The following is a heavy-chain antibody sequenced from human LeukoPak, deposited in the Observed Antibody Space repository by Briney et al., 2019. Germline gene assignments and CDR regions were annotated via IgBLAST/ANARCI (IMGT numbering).Heavy chain of an antibody. CDR2: ISSSSSAK. CDR3: ARELVQCSGGSCYGSWFDT. V-gene: IGHV3-48*02. CDR1: GFTFRTYG. J-gene: IGHJ5*02. D-gene: IGHD2-15*01. Sequence: AGGSLRLSCAASGFTFRTYGMNWVRQAPGQGLEWVSYISSSSSAKYYGDYVKGRFTISRDNATDSLELQMNSLRDEDTAIYYCARELVQCSGGSCYGSWFDTWGQGILVTVSS.